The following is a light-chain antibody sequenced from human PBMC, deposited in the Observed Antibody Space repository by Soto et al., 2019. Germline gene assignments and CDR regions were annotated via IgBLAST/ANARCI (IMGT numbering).Light chain of an antibody. V-gene: IGLV1-44*01. CDR3: AAWDDSLNGVV. Sequence: QSVLTQPPSASGTPGQRVTISCSGSSSNIGSKTVNWYQQLPGAAPTLLIYSNNQRPSGVPDRSSGSKSGTSASLAISGLQSEDEADYYCAAWDDSLNGVVFGGGTKLTVL. J-gene: IGLJ2*01. CDR2: SNN. CDR1: SSNIGSKT.